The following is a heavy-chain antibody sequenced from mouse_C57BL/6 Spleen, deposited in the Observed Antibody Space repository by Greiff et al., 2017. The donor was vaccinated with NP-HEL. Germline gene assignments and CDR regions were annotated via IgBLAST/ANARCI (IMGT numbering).Heavy chain of an antibody. V-gene: IGHV1-7*01. J-gene: IGHJ3*01. Sequence: VQLQQSGAELAKPGASVKLSCKASGYTFTSYWMHWVKQRPGQGLEWIGYINPSSGYTKYNQKFKDKATLTADKTSSTAYMQLSSLTYEDSAVYYCARSITTVVATDWFAYWGQGTLVTVSA. CDR2: INPSSGYT. D-gene: IGHD1-1*01. CDR1: GYTFTSYW. CDR3: ARSITTVVATDWFAY.